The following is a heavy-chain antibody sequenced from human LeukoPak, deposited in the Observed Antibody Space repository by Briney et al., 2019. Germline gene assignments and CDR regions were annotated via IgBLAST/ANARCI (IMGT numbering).Heavy chain of an antibody. D-gene: IGHD5-18*01. CDR1: GFTFSSYE. Sequence: AGGSLRLSCAASGFTFSSYEMNWVRQAPGKGLEWVGRIKSKADGGTIDYAAPVKGRFTLSRDDSKNTLYLQMNSLKTEDTAVYYCTTDLILYVDTPMATAFDIWGQGTMVTVSS. J-gene: IGHJ3*02. CDR2: IKSKADGGTI. CDR3: TTDLILYVDTPMATAFDI. V-gene: IGHV3-15*01.